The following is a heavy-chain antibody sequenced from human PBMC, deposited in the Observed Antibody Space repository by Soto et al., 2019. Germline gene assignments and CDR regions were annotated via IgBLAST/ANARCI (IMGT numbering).Heavy chain of an antibody. CDR1: GFTFSSYS. D-gene: IGHD2-8*02. Sequence: GGSLGLSCAASGFTFSSYSMNWVRQAPGKGLEWVSYISSSSSTIYYADSVKGRFTISRDNAKNSLYLQMNSLRAEDTAVYYCARDKITGLFDYWGQGTLVTVSS. V-gene: IGHV3-48*01. CDR2: ISSSSSTI. CDR3: ARDKITGLFDY. J-gene: IGHJ4*02.